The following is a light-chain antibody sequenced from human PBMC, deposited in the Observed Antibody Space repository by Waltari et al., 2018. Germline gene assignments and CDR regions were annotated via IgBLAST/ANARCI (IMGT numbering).Light chain of an antibody. V-gene: IGKV3-20*01. CDR3: QNYVRLPAT. CDR1: QGVSRA. J-gene: IGKJ1*01. Sequence: IVLTPSPGTLSLSPRERATLSCRASQGVSRALAWYQQRPGQAPRLFIYGASSRATGIPDRFSGSGSGTDFSLTISRLEPEDFAVYYCQNYVRLPATFGQGTKVEIK. CDR2: GAS.